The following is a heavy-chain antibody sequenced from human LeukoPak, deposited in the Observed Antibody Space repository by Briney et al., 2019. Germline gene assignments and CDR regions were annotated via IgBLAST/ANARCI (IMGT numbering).Heavy chain of an antibody. CDR3: ARRGSGSRGDFDY. D-gene: IGHD2-15*01. CDR1: GGSISASSYY. J-gene: IGHJ4*02. Sequence: MPSETLSLTCTVSGGSISASSYYWGWIRQPPGKGLEWIATIYYGGTTYYNPSLKSRVTISVDTSKNQFSLKVSSVTAADTAVYYCARRGSGSRGDFDYWGQGTLLTASS. V-gene: IGHV4-39*01. CDR2: IYYGGTT.